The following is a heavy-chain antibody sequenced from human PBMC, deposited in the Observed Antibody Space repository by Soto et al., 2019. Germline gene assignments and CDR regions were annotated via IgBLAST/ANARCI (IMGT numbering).Heavy chain of an antibody. D-gene: IGHD3-3*01. CDR2: IIPIFGTA. CDR1: RGTFSSYA. J-gene: IGHJ6*02. Sequence: SVKVSCKASRGTFSSYAISWVRQAPGQGLEWMGGIIPIFGTANYAQKFQGRVTITADESTSTAYMELSSLRSEDTAVYYCARDSYDFWSGYYTRLDVWGQGTTVTVSS. V-gene: IGHV1-69*13. CDR3: ARDSYDFWSGYYTRLDV.